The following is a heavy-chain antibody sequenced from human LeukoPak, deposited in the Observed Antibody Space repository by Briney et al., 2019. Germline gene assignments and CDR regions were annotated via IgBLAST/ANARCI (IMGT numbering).Heavy chain of an antibody. CDR2: VYDSGST. V-gene: IGHV4-59*01. CDR3: ARHDSSVAVCGMDV. Sequence: SETLSITCTVSGGSISSYYWSWIRQPPGKGLEWIGYVYDSGSTNYNPSLKSRVTISLDTSKNQFSLKLTSVTAADTAVYYCARHDSSVAVCGMDVWGQGTTVTVSS. CDR1: GGSISSYY. D-gene: IGHD3-22*01. J-gene: IGHJ6*02.